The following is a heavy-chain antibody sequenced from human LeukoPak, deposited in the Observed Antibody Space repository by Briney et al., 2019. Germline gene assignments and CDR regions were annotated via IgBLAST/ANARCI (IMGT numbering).Heavy chain of an antibody. V-gene: IGHV3-66*02. Sequence: PGGSLGLSCAASGFTFSSNYMSWVRQAPGKGLEGVSVIYSGGSTYYSDSVTGRFTISRDNSKNTLYLQMNSLRAEDTAVYYCARGIGYGVYWGQGTLVTVSS. CDR3: ARGIGYGVY. CDR2: IYSGGST. J-gene: IGHJ4*02. CDR1: GFTFSSNY. D-gene: IGHD5-18*01.